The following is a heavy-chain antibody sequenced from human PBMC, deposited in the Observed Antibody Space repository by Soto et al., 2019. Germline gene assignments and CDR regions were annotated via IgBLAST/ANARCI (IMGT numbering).Heavy chain of an antibody. V-gene: IGHV3-11*06. CDR3: ARESEDLTSNFDY. Sequence: GGSLRLSCAASGFTFSDYYMSWIRQAPGKGLEWVSYISSSSSYTNYADSVKGRFTISRDNAKNSLYLEMNSLRAEDTAVYYCARESEDLTSNFDYWGQGTLVTVSS. CDR2: ISSSSSYT. CDR1: GFTFSDYY. J-gene: IGHJ4*02.